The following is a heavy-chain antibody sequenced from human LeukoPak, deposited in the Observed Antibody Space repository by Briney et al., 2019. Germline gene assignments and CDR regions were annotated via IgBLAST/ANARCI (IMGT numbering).Heavy chain of an antibody. V-gene: IGHV3-53*04. CDR3: ARSQGYGMDV. Sequence: GGSLRLSCAASGFTVSSNYMSWVRQAPGKGLESVKGRFTIPRHNSKNTLNLQMNSLRAGDTAVYYCARSQGYGMDVWGQGTTVTVSS. J-gene: IGHJ6*02. CDR1: GFTVSSNY.